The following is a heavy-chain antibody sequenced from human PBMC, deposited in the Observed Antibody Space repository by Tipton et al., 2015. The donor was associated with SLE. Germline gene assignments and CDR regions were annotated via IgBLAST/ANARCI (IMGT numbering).Heavy chain of an antibody. J-gene: IGHJ3*02. CDR3: ARDVRLGHSVVAPVI. D-gene: IGHD2-2*01. V-gene: IGHV4-4*08. CDR1: GASIGSYY. Sequence: TLSLTCTVSGASIGSYYWSWIRQPPGRELEWIGYIFLPGSTSYNPSLKSRVTIFVDTSRNQFSLKLSSVTAADTAVYYCARDVRLGHSVVAPVIWGQGTMVTVSS. CDR2: IFLPGST.